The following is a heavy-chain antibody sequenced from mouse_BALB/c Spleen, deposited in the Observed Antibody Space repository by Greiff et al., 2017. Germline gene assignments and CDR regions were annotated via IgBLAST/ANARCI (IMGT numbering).Heavy chain of an antibody. J-gene: IGHJ2*01. V-gene: IGHV5-9-3*01. CDR1: GFTFSSYA. Sequence: EVKLVESGGGLVKPGGSLKLSCAASGFTFSSYAMSWVRQTPEKRLEWVATISSGGSYTYYPDSVKGRFTISRDNAKNTLYLQMSSLRSEDTAMYYCARQGYYGSSRGYFDYWGQGTTLTVSS. CDR3: ARQGYYGSSRGYFDY. D-gene: IGHD1-1*01. CDR2: ISSGGSYT.